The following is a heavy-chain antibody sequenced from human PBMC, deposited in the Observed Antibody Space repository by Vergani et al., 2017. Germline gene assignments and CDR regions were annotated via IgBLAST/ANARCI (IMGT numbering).Heavy chain of an antibody. CDR3: ARIAAAATAIDY. D-gene: IGHD6-13*01. CDR2: IYSGGST. Sequence: EVQLVETGGGLIQPGGSLRLSCAASGFIVSNNYMGWVRQAPGKGLEWVSVIYSGGSTYYADSVKGRFTISRDNSKNTLYLQMNSLRAEDTAVYYWARIAAAATAIDYWGQGTLVSVSS. CDR1: GFIVSNNY. V-gene: IGHV3-53*02. J-gene: IGHJ4*02.